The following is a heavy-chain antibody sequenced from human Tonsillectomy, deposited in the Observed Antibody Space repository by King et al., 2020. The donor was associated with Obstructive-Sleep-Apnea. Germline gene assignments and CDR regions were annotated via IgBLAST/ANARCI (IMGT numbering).Heavy chain of an antibody. CDR3: ANRGMLPTYFFGSFFDY. V-gene: IGHV5-51*01. J-gene: IGHJ4*02. CDR2: IYASDSDT. Sequence: QLVQSGAEGKKPGATLKISCKGSGYDFNSYWIGWVRQMPGKGLEWMGLIYASDSDTRYSPSFTGQVTISADKSTSTAYLQWRSLKASDTAMYYCANRGMLPTYFFGSFFDYWGQGTLVTVSS. CDR1: GYDFNSYW. D-gene: IGHD1-26*01.